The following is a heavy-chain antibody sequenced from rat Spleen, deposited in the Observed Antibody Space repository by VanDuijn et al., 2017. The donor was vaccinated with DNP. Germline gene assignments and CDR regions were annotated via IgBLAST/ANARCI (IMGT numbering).Heavy chain of an antibody. D-gene: IGHD4-3*01. Sequence: EVQLVESGGGLVQSGRSLKLSCAASGFTFSDHNMAWVRQAPKKGLEWVATITYDGINTYYRDSVKGRFTISRDNAKSSLYLQMDSLTSEDAATYYCGRHGNSDYFDKWGQGVMVTVSS. CDR3: GRHGNSDYFDK. CDR1: GFTFSDHN. V-gene: IGHV5-7*01. J-gene: IGHJ2*01. CDR2: ITYDGINT.